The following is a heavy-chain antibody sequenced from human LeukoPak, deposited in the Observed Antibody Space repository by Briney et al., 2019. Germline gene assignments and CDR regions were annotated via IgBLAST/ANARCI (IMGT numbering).Heavy chain of an antibody. V-gene: IGHV4-4*07. J-gene: IGHJ5*02. Sequence: SETLSLTCNISSDSFTSFYWTWIRQPAGKGLEFIGRMFTGGSTYYNPALKSRVTMSIDVSKTQFSLKLTSVTAADTAVYYCARSTQWLGEAWFDPWGQGTLVTVSS. CDR3: ARSTQWLGEAWFDP. CDR2: MFTGGST. CDR1: SDSFTSFY. D-gene: IGHD6-19*01.